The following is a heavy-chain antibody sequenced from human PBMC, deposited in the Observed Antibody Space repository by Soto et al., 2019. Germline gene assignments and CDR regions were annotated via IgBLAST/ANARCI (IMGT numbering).Heavy chain of an antibody. D-gene: IGHD6-19*01. CDR2: ISYDGSNK. Sequence: GGSLRLSCAASGFTFSSYGMHWVRQAPGKGLEWVAVISYDGSNKYYADSVKGRFTISRDNSKNTLYLQMNSLRAEDTAVYYCAKDFWIAVAGTGVDYWGQGTLVTVSS. J-gene: IGHJ4*02. CDR1: GFTFSSYG. CDR3: AKDFWIAVAGTGVDY. V-gene: IGHV3-30*18.